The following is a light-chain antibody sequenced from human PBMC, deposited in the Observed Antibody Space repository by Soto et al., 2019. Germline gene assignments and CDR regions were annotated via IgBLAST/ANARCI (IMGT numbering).Light chain of an antibody. J-gene: IGKJ1*01. CDR2: DVS. CDR3: QQFRT. Sequence: DIQMTQSPSTLSASVGDRVNITCRGSQSFSTYLAWYQQKPGKAPKLLIYDVSSLQSGVPSRFSGSRSGTEFTITIRSLQPDDFATYYCQQFRTFGQGTKVEIK. CDR1: QSFSTY. V-gene: IGKV1-5*01.